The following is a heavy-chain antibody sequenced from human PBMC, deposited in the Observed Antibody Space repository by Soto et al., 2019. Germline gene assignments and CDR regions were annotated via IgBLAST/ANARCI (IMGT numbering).Heavy chain of an antibody. J-gene: IGHJ4*02. V-gene: IGHV4-34*01. CDR2: INHSGST. CDR1: GGSFSGYY. Sequence: QVQLQQWGAGLLKPSETLSLTCAVYGGSFSGYYWSWIRQPPGKGLEWIGEINHSGSTNYNPSLKSRVTISVDTSKNQFSLKLRSVTAADTAVYYCARGKALSPFDYWGQGTLVTVSS. CDR3: ARGKALSPFDY.